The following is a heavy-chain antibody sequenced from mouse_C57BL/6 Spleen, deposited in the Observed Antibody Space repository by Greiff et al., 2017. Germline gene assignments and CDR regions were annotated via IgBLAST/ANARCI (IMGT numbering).Heavy chain of an antibody. D-gene: IGHD2-2*01. Sequence: VKLMESGAELVRPGTSVKMSCKASGYTFTNYWIGWAKQRPGHGLEWIGDIYPGGGYTNYNEKFKGKATLTADKSSSTAYMQFSSLTSEDSAIYYCAKGDGDGYDDGGYYFDYWGQGTTLTVSS. CDR2: IYPGGGYT. CDR1: GYTFTNYW. V-gene: IGHV1-63*01. J-gene: IGHJ2*01. CDR3: AKGDGDGYDDGGYYFDY.